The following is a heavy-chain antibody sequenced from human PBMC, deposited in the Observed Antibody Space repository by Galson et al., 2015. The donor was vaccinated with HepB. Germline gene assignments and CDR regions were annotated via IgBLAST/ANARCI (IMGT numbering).Heavy chain of an antibody. J-gene: IGHJ4*02. CDR2: ISSDGSSK. Sequence: SLRLSCAASGFTYRSYGFHWVRQAPGKGLEWVTFISSDGSSKYYADSVKGRFTISRDNSKNTVYLQMNSLRSDDTAVYYCARDHQRYLDFLFLLDYWGQGTLVTVSS. CDR3: ARDHQRYLDFLFLLDY. V-gene: IGHV3-30*03. D-gene: IGHD3-9*01. CDR1: GFTYRSYG.